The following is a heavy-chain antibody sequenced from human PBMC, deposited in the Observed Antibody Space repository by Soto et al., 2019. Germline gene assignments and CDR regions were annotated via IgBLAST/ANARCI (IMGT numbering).Heavy chain of an antibody. CDR3: ASPLGGVIIPAGNYYFDY. V-gene: IGHV1-2*02. J-gene: IGHJ4*02. Sequence: ASVKVSCKASGYTFTGYYMHWVRQAPGQGLEWMGWINPNSGGTNYAQKFQGRVTMTRDTSISTAYMELSRLRSDDTAVYYCASPLGGVIIPAGNYYFDYWGQGTLVTVSS. D-gene: IGHD3-10*01. CDR1: GYTFTGYY. CDR2: INPNSGGT.